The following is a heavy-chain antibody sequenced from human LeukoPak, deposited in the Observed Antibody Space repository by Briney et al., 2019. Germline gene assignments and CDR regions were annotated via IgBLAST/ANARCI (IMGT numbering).Heavy chain of an antibody. CDR2: IGTAGDT. J-gene: IGHJ4*02. V-gene: IGHV3-13*01. CDR3: ARAGLQQLVLDY. Sequence: KPGGSLRLSCAASGFTFSSYDMHWVRHATGKGLEWVSAIGTAGDTYYPGSVTGRFTISRENAKNSLYLQMNSLRAGDTAVYYCARAGLQQLVLDYWGQGTLVTVSS. CDR1: GFTFSSYD. D-gene: IGHD6-13*01.